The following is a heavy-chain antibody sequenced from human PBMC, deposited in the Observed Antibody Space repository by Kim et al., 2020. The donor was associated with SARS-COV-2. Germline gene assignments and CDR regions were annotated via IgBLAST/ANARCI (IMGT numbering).Heavy chain of an antibody. CDR2: ISSSGSTI. J-gene: IGHJ4*02. CDR1: GFTFSDYY. D-gene: IGHD2-2*02. Sequence: GGSLRLFCAASGFTFSDYYMSWIRQAPGKGLEWVSYISSSGSTIYYADSVKGRFTISRDNAKNSLYLQVNSLRAEDTAVYYCARYYPPKFCSSTSCYIFDYWGQGTLVTVSS. CDR3: ARYYPPKFCSSTSCYIFDY. V-gene: IGHV3-11*01.